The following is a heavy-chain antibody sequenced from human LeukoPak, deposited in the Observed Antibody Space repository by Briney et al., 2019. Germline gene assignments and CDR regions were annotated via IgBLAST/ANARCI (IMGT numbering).Heavy chain of an antibody. J-gene: IGHJ4*02. Sequence: ASVKVSCKASGYTFTSYGINWVRQATGQGLEWMGWMNPNSGNTGYAQKFQGRVTMTRNTSISTAYMELSSLRSEDTAVYYCARVVVGATIPHYWGQGTLVTVSS. D-gene: IGHD1-26*01. CDR2: MNPNSGNT. CDR1: GYTFTSYG. CDR3: ARVVVGATIPHY. V-gene: IGHV1-8*02.